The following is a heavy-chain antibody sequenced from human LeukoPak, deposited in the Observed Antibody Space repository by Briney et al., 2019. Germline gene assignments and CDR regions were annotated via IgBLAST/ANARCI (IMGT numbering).Heavy chain of an antibody. CDR1: GFTFSSYA. CDR2: ISGSGGST. CDR3: AKGGFLEWLLYFDY. V-gene: IGHV3-23*01. J-gene: IGHJ4*02. Sequence: SGGSLRLSCAASGFTFSSYAMSWVRQAPGKGLEWVSAISGSGGSTYYADSVKGRFTISRDNSKNTLYLQMNSLRAEDTAVYYCAKGGFLEWLLYFDYWGQGTLVTVSP. D-gene: IGHD3-3*01.